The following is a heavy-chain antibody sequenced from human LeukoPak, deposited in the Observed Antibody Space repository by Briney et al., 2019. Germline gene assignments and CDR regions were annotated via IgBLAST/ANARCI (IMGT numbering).Heavy chain of an antibody. CDR3: ARGADFDY. J-gene: IGHJ4*02. CDR2: IYISGST. CDR1: GGSISSSSYY. Sequence: SETLSLTCTVSGGSISSSSYYWSWVRQPAGKGLEWIGRIYISGSTKYNPSLESRVTISVDTSKNQFSLKLTSMTAADTAVYYCARGADFDYWGQGTLVTVSS. V-gene: IGHV4-61*02.